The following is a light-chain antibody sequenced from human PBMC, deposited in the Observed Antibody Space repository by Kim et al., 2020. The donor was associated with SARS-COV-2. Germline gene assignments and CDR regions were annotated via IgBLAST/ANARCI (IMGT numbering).Light chain of an antibody. CDR3: QQVHNIPYT. V-gene: IGKV1-39*01. J-gene: IGKJ2*01. CDR1: QTISRF. CDR2: AAS. Sequence: SAAVGDRVSITCRASQTISRFFNWYQQKSGRAPKLLIYAASTLQSGVPSRFSTTGSETDFTLTISGLQPDDFATYCCQQVHNIPYTFGQGTKLEI.